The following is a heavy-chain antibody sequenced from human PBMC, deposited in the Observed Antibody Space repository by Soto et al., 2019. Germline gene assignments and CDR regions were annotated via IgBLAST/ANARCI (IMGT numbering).Heavy chain of an antibody. CDR2: ISWNSGSI. J-gene: IGHJ4*02. CDR3: AKAGIAVAGTLGYYFDY. CDR1: GFTFDDYA. V-gene: IGHV3-9*01. Sequence: ESGGGLVQPGRSLRLSCAASGFTFDDYAMHWVRQAPGKGLEWVSGISWNSGSIGYADSVKGRFTISRDNAKNSLYLQMNSLRAEDTALYYCAKAGIAVAGTLGYYFDYWGQGTLVTVSS. D-gene: IGHD6-19*01.